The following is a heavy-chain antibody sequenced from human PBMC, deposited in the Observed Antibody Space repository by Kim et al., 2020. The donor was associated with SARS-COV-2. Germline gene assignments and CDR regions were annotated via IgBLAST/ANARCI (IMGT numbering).Heavy chain of an antibody. CDR3: ARGLRREITIFGVVTHYGMDV. J-gene: IGHJ6*02. V-gene: IGHV1-8*01. Sequence: ASVKVSCKASGYTFTSYDINWVRQATGQGLEWMGWMNPNSGNTGYAQKFQGRVTMTRNTSIRTAYMELSSLRSEDTAVYYCARGLRREITIFGVVTHYGMDVWGQGTTVTVSS. CDR1: GYTFTSYD. CDR2: MNPNSGNT. D-gene: IGHD3-3*01.